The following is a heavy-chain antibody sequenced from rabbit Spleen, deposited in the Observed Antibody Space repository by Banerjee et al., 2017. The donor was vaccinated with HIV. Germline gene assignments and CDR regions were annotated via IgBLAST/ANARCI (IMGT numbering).Heavy chain of an antibody. CDR1: GFPFSNKAV. CDR2: INMVTGKS. J-gene: IGHJ6*01. V-gene: IGHV1S45*01. D-gene: IGHD1-1*01. CDR3: AMNSGISVSSYGMDL. Sequence: ELLEESGGGLVKPEGALTLTCKASGFPFSNKAVMCWVRRAPGKGLEWIACINMVTGKSVYASWAKGRFICSRAAAPKVTLQMTSPTAAVTATYFCAMNSGISVSSYGMDLGGRGTLVSV.